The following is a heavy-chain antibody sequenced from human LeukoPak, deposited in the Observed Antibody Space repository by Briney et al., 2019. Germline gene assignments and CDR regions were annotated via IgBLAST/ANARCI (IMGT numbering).Heavy chain of an antibody. CDR3: ATDPYGSGSYSSSEYFQH. CDR2: IYSDSNT. Sequence: PRGCLRLSCSAPGFTFSNYTMHSVRQATGEGLELGLIIYSDSNTYYTDSVKGRFTISRDSSKNTLFLQMNSLRAEDSAVYYCATDPYGSGSYSSSEYFQHWGQGILVTV. V-gene: IGHV3-66*01. D-gene: IGHD3-10*01. J-gene: IGHJ1*01. CDR1: GFTFSNYT.